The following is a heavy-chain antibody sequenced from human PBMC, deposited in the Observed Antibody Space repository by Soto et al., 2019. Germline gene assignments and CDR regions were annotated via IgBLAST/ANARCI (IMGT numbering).Heavy chain of an antibody. V-gene: IGHV3-53*01. J-gene: IGHJ4*02. CDR1: GFAVSSKY. CDR3: VQTTGWPGFDF. Sequence: EVQLVESGGGLIQPGGSLRLSCAASGFAVSSKYMTWVRQAPGKGLEWVSVIYGGGTTYYADSVKGRFTISRDTSKHTLYLQMNSLRAEHTAVYYCVQTTGWPGFDFWGQGTLVTVSS. CDR2: IYGGGTT. D-gene: IGHD6-19*01.